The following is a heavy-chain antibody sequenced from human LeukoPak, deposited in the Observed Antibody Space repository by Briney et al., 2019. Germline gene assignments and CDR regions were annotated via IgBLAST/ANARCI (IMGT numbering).Heavy chain of an antibody. CDR2: INSNGGST. Sequence: GGPLRLSCAASGFTSSSYGMHWVRQAPGKGLEYVSAINSNGGSTYYPDSVKGRFTISRDNSKNTLYLQMNSLRAEDTAVYYCVIESVPASKSPREYFDYWGQGTLVTVSS. CDR3: VIESVPASKSPREYFDY. D-gene: IGHD2-2*01. J-gene: IGHJ4*02. CDR1: GFTSSSYG. V-gene: IGHV3-64D*09.